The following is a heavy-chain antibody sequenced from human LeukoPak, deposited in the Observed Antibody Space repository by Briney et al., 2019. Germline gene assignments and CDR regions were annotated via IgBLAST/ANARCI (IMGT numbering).Heavy chain of an antibody. V-gene: IGHV3-21*01. CDR3: ARDGWIDY. CDR2: ITSSSSYI. D-gene: IGHD6-19*01. Sequence: GGSLRLSCAASGFTFSSYSMNWVRQAPGKGLEWVSSITSSSSYIYYADSVKGRFSISRDNAENSLYLGMNSLRAEDTAVYYCARDGWIDYWGQGTLVTVSS. J-gene: IGHJ4*02. CDR1: GFTFSSYS.